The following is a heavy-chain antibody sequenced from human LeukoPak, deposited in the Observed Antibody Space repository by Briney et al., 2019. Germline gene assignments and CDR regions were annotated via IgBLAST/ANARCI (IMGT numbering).Heavy chain of an antibody. D-gene: IGHD3-9*01. J-gene: IGHJ4*02. V-gene: IGHV3-15*01. CDR1: GFSFSDAW. CDR2: IKGASDGGTT. CDR3: TTDLTWLFNFAY. Sequence: GGSLRLSCAASGFSFSDAWMTWVRQAPGRGLEWLCRIKGASDGGTTDLAAPVKGRFTMSRDDSKNTVYLQMDRLQTEDTAVYYCTTDLTWLFNFAYWGQGTLVTVSS.